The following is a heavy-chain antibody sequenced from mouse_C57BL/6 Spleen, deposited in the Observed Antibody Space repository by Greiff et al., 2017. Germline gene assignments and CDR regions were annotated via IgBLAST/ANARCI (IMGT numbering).Heavy chain of an antibody. J-gene: IGHJ1*03. CDR2: ISNKANGYTT. D-gene: IGHD2-2*01. Sequence: VKLQESGGGLVQPGGSLSLSCAASGFTFTDYYMSWVRQPPGKALEWLGFISNKANGYTTEYSASVKGRFTISRDNSQSILYLQMNALRAEDSATYYCARYEWFYWYFDVWGTGTTVTVSS. V-gene: IGHV7-3*01. CDR1: GFTFTDYY. CDR3: ARYEWFYWYFDV.